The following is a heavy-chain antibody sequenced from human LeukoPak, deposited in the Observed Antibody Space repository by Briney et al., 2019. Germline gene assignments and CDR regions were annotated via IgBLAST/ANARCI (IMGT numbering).Heavy chain of an antibody. V-gene: IGHV3-48*02. D-gene: IGHD6-19*01. J-gene: IGHJ4*02. CDR2: ISSSSSSI. CDR1: GFTSSNYG. CDR3: TSAAVAGTVY. Sequence: GGSLRLSCVVSGFTSSNYGMNWVRQAPGKGLEWISHISSSSSSIYYADSVKGRFTISRDNAKNSLYLQMNSLRDDDTAVYYCTSAAVAGTVYWGQGTLVTVSS.